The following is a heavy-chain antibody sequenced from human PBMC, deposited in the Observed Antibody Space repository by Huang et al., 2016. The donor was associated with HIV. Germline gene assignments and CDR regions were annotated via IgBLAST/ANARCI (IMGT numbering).Heavy chain of an antibody. CDR2: IRIENGVT. V-gene: IGHV3-48*01. CDR1: GFTFNTYS. CDR3: ARGKFDILTGWDDTYYFDH. D-gene: IGHD3-9*01. J-gene: IGHJ4*02. Sequence: EVQLVESGGGLVQPGGSRRLSCVATGFTFNTYSMVWVRQAPGKGLEWLSYIRIENGVTKDTNSVTVRFTIPRDTAKNSLFLQMNSLRAEDTAVYYCARGKFDILTGWDDTYYFDHWDQGTLVTVSS.